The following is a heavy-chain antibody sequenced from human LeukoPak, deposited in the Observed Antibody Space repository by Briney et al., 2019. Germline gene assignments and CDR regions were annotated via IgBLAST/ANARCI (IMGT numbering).Heavy chain of an antibody. J-gene: IGHJ5*02. CDR2: IYYSGSS. Sequence: SSETLSLTCTVSGGSISSHYWSWIRQPPGKGLEWIGYIYYSGSSKYNPSLKSRVTISVDTSKNQFSLKLSSVTAADTAVYYCARLYDSSGYTNWLDPWDQGTLVTVSS. CDR1: GGSISSHY. D-gene: IGHD3-22*01. V-gene: IGHV4-59*11. CDR3: ARLYDSSGYTNWLDP.